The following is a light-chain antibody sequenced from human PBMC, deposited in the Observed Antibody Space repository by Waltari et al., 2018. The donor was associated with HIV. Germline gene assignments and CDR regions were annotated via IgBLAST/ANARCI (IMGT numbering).Light chain of an antibody. CDR1: ASNIGGNT. CDR3: ATWDDGLSGWV. J-gene: IGLJ3*02. Sequence: QSVVTQPPSASGTPGQRVTMSCSGSASNIGGNTVNWYQHLPQTAPKLLIYNNDERPSGFPDRFSASKTGTSASLDISGLQSEDEADYYCATWDDGLSGWVFGGGTKLTVL. V-gene: IGLV1-44*01. CDR2: NND.